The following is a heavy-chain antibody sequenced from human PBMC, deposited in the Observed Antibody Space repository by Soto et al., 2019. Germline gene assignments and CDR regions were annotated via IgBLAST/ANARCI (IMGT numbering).Heavy chain of an antibody. CDR1: GDSVSSNSAA. CDR2: TYYRSKWYN. V-gene: IGHV6-1*01. Sequence: SQTLSLTCAISGDSVSSNSAAWNWLSQSPSRGLEWLGRTYYRSKWYNDYVVSVKSRITINPDTSKNQFSLQLNSVTPEDTAVYYCARERGVLSEAFDTWGQGTVVTVSS. D-gene: IGHD3-10*01. CDR3: ARERGVLSEAFDT. J-gene: IGHJ3*02.